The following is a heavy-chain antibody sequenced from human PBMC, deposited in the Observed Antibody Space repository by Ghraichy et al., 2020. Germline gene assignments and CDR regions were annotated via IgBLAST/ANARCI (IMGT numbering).Heavy chain of an antibody. CDR3: ARDGEAVVAERGLDV. Sequence: GGSLRLSCVASGFTFNYYSIHWVRQAPGKGLEWVSSISGSSEYISYADSVRGRFTISRDNVKKSVDLQMNSLRAEDTAVYYCARDGEAVVAERGLDVWGQGTTVSVSS. D-gene: IGHD1-1*01. CDR1: GFTFNYYS. J-gene: IGHJ6*02. V-gene: IGHV3-21*01. CDR2: ISGSSEYI.